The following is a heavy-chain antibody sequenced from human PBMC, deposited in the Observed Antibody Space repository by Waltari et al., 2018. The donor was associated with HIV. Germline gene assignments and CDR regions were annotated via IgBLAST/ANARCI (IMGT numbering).Heavy chain of an antibody. CDR3: ARHVRVLQPTVAIGGMDV. Sequence: VHLEQSGAEVKKPGESLKISCKPSGYTFTSYWIGCVLQMPGKGLEWMGIIDPGDSDTRYSPSFQGQVTISADKSITTVYLQWSTLKASDTAIYYCARHVRVLQPTVAIGGMDVWGQGTSVTVSS. J-gene: IGHJ6*02. CDR2: IDPGDSDT. CDR1: GYTFTSYW. D-gene: IGHD2-21*01. V-gene: IGHV5-51*01.